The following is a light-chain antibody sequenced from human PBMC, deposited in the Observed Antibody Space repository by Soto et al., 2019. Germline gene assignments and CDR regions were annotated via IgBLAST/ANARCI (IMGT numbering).Light chain of an antibody. CDR1: QSVGSN. CDR3: QQYNTWPPDRT. V-gene: IGKV3-15*01. Sequence: EIVMTQSPATLSVSPGERATLSCRASQSVGSNLAWYQQKPCQAPRLLIYGASTRATGIPARFSGSGSGTEFTLTISSLQSEDFALYFCQQYNTWPPDRTFGQGTKVEIK. CDR2: GAS. J-gene: IGKJ1*01.